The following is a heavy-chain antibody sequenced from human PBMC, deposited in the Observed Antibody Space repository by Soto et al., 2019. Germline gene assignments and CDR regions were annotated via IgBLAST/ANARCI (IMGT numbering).Heavy chain of an antibody. CDR2: ISSSSSYI. V-gene: IGHV3-21*01. CDR3: ARDRSVSYDSSGPDAFDI. J-gene: IGHJ3*02. Sequence: EVQLVESGGGLVKPGGSLRLSCAASGFTFSSYSMNWVRQAPGKGREWVSSISSSSSYIYYADSVKGRFTISRDNAKNSLYLQMNSLRAEDTAVYYCARDRSVSYDSSGPDAFDIWGQGTMVTVSS. D-gene: IGHD3-22*01. CDR1: GFTFSSYS.